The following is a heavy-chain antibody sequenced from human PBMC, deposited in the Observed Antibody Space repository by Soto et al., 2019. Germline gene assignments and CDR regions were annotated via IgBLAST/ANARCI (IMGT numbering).Heavy chain of an antibody. D-gene: IGHD3-10*01. CDR1: GGSFSGYY. Sequence: QVHLQQWGAGLLKPSETLSLTCAVYGGSFSGYYWSWIRQPPGKGLEWIGEINHSGSTNYNPSLKSRVSISVGTSNNQFSLKLSSVTAADTAVYYCARGRGDGYNQHWYFDLWGRSTLVTVSS. J-gene: IGHJ2*01. CDR2: INHSGST. V-gene: IGHV4-34*01. CDR3: ARGRGDGYNQHWYFDL.